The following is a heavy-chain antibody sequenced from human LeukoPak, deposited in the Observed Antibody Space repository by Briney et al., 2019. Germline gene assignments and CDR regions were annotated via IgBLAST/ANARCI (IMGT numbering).Heavy chain of an antibody. Sequence: PWGSLRLSCAASGFTFSSYAMSWVRQAPGKGLEWVSAISGSGGSTYYADSVKGRFTISRDNSKNTLYLQMNSLRAEDTAVYYCAKARNPITMIVVAANNWGQGTLVTVSS. CDR1: GFTFSSYA. J-gene: IGHJ4*02. V-gene: IGHV3-23*01. CDR2: ISGSGGST. CDR3: AKARNPITMIVVAANN. D-gene: IGHD3-22*01.